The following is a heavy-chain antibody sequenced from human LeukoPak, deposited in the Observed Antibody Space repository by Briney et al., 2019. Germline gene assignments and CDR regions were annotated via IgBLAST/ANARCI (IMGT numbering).Heavy chain of an antibody. CDR1: GGSISSGGYY. J-gene: IGHJ6*02. CDR3: ARGIYYYGSGSQMDGMDV. CDR2: IYYSGST. D-gene: IGHD3-10*01. V-gene: IGHV4-31*03. Sequence: SETLSLTCTVSGGSISSGGYYWSWIRQHPGKGLEWIGYIYYSGSTYYNPSLKSRVTISVDTSKNQFSLKLSSVTAADTAVYYCARGIYYYGSGSQMDGMDVWGQGTTVTVSS.